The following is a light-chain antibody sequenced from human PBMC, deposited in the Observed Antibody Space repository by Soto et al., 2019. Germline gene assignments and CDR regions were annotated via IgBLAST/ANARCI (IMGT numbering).Light chain of an antibody. CDR2: GAS. CDR3: QQYKDWPTT. J-gene: IGKJ1*01. V-gene: IGKV3-15*01. CDR1: QSVSTT. Sequence: EIVLTQSPATLSVSPVQRASLSCRASQSVSTTVAWYHQTPGQAPRLLVYGASTRATGIPARFSGSGAGTDFTLTITSLQSEDFGAYFCQQYKDWPTTFGQGTKVDIK.